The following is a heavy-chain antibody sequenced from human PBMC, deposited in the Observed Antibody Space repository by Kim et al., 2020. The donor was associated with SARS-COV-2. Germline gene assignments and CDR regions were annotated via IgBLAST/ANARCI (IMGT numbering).Heavy chain of an antibody. D-gene: IGHD3-22*01. CDR1: GFTFSSYA. Sequence: GGSLRLSCAASGFTFSSYAMHWVRQAPGKGLEWVAVISYDGSNKYYADSVKGRFTISRDNSKNTLYLQMNSLRAEDTAVYYCAREWVTMIVVVITERPHGAFDIWGQGTMVTVSS. CDR2: ISYDGSNK. CDR3: AREWVTMIVVVITERPHGAFDI. V-gene: IGHV3-30*04. J-gene: IGHJ3*02.